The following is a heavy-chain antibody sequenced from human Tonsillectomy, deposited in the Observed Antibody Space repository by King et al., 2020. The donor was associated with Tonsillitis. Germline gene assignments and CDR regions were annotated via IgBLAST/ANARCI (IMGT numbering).Heavy chain of an antibody. CDR2: ISYDGSNK. D-gene: IGHD5-18*01. V-gene: IGHV3-30*04. Sequence: VQLVESGGGVVQPGRSLRLSCAASGFTFSSYAMHWVRQAPGKGLEWVAVISYDGSNKYYADSVKGRFTISRDNSKNTLYLQMNSLRAEDTAVYYCARAHKKDTPMVHYYYYYDLDVWGQGTTVTVSS. CDR3: ARAHKKDTPMVHYYYYYDLDV. J-gene: IGHJ6*02. CDR1: GFTFSSYA.